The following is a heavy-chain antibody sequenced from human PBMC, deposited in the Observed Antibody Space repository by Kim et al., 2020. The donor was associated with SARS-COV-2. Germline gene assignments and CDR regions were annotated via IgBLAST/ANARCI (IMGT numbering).Heavy chain of an antibody. CDR3: ARWVGGRSFAYVSYYYYGMDV. CDR2: ISAYNGNT. V-gene: IGHV1-18*01. CDR1: GYTFTNYG. Sequence: ASVKVSCKASGYTFTNYGVSWVRQAPGQGLEWMGWISAYNGNTNYAQNLQGRVTMTTATSTSTAYMELRSLRSDDTAVYYCARWVGGRSFAYVSYYYYGMDVWGQGTTVTVSS. D-gene: IGHD3-16*01. J-gene: IGHJ6*02.